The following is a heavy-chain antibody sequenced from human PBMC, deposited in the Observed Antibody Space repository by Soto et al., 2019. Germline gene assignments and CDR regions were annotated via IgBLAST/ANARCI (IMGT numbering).Heavy chain of an antibody. CDR3: ARTKTSSTSFHVEY. Sequence: QVQLQESGPGLVKPSQTLSLTCTVSGGSISSGDYYWTWIRQHPGKGLEWIGYIYYSGSTKHNPSLKSRITISVDTSKNQFSLKLNSVTAADTAGYYCARTKTSSTSFHVEYWGQGTQVTVSS. V-gene: IGHV4-31*03. CDR2: IYYSGST. CDR1: GGSISSGDYY. D-gene: IGHD2-2*01. J-gene: IGHJ4*02.